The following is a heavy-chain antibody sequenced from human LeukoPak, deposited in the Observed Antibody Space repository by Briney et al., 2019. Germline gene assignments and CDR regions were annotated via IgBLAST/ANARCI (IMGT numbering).Heavy chain of an antibody. V-gene: IGHV1-69*13. CDR3: ASSIGDGHNLDY. D-gene: IGHD5-24*01. CDR2: IIPIFGTA. CDR1: GGTFSSYA. Sequence: SVKVSCKASGGTFSSYAISWVRQAPGQGLEWMGGIIPIFGTANYAQKFQGRVTITADESTSTAYMELSSLRSEDTAVYYCASSIGDGHNLDYWGQGTLVTVSS. J-gene: IGHJ4*02.